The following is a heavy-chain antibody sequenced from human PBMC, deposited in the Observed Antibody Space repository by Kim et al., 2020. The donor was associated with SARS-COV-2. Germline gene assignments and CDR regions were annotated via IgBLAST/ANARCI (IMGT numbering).Heavy chain of an antibody. CDR1: GGSISSYY. CDR3: ARHDRGSGYDVANLDY. V-gene: IGHV4-59*08. J-gene: IGHJ4*02. D-gene: IGHD5-12*01. Sequence: SETLSLTCTVSGGSISSYYWSWIRQPPGKGLEWIGYIYYSGSTNYNPSLKSRVTISVDTSKNQFSLKLSSVTAADTAVYYCARHDRGSGYDVANLDYWGQGTLVTVSS. CDR2: IYYSGST.